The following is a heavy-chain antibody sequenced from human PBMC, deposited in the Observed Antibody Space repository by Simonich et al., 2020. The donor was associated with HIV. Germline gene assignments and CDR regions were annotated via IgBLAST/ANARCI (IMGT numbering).Heavy chain of an antibody. J-gene: IGHJ4*02. CDR3: ASVSSSWIPPDY. Sequence: GKGLEWIGEINHSGSTNYNPSLKSRVTISVDTSKNQFSLKLNSVTAADTAVYYCASVSSSWIPPDYWGQGTLVTVSS. CDR2: INHSGST. V-gene: IGHV4-34*01. D-gene: IGHD2-2*01.